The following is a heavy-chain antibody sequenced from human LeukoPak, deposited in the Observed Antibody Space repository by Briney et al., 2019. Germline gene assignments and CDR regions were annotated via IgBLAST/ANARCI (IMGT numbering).Heavy chain of an antibody. V-gene: IGHV3-23*01. CDR3: AKYGPQDSGSSHFDY. Sequence: GGSLRLSCAASGFAFSSYVMNWVRQAPGKGLEWVSAIRDSGSSTHYADSVKGRFTTSRDNSKNTLFLQMNSLRAEDTAIYYCAKYGPQDSGSSHFDYWGQGALVTVSS. D-gene: IGHD1-26*01. CDR1: GFAFSSYV. CDR2: IRDSGSST. J-gene: IGHJ4*02.